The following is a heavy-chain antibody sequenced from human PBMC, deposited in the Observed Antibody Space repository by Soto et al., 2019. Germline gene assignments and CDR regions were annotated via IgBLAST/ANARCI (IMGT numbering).Heavy chain of an antibody. CDR3: ARGWAYGDYYFDY. J-gene: IGHJ4*02. Sequence: QVQLVESGGGVVQPGRSLRLSCAASGFTFSSYGMHWVRQAPGKGLEWVAVIWYDGSNKYYADSVKGRFTISRDNSKNTLYLQMNSLRAEDTAVYYCARGWAYGDYYFDYWGQGTLVTVSS. V-gene: IGHV3-33*01. CDR2: IWYDGSNK. D-gene: IGHD4-17*01. CDR1: GFTFSSYG.